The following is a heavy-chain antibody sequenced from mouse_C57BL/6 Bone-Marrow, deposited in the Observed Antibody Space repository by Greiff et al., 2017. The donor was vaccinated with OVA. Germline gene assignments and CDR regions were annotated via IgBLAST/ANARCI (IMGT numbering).Heavy chain of an antibody. CDR2: INPSSGYT. CDR1: GYTFTSYT. V-gene: IGHV1-4*01. Sequence: QVQLQQSGAELARPGASVKMSCKASGYTFTSYTMHWVKQRPGQGLEWIGYINPSSGYTKYNQKFKDKATLTADKSSSTAYLQLSSLTSEDSAVYYCERDGYDGYAMDYWGQGTSVTVSS. J-gene: IGHJ4*01. CDR3: ERDGYDGYAMDY. D-gene: IGHD2-2*01.